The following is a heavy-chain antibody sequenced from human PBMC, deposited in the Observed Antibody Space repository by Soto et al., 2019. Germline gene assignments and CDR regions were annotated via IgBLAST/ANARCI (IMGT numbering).Heavy chain of an antibody. Sequence: GGSLRLSCAASGFTFSNAWMSWVRQAPGKGLEWVGRIKSKTDGGTTDYAAPVKGRFTISRDDSKNTLYLQMNSLKTEDTAVYYCTTEPSTVTAPFDYWGQGTLVTVSS. CDR3: TTEPSTVTAPFDY. CDR1: GFTFSNAW. D-gene: IGHD4-17*01. J-gene: IGHJ4*02. V-gene: IGHV3-15*01. CDR2: IKSKTDGGTT.